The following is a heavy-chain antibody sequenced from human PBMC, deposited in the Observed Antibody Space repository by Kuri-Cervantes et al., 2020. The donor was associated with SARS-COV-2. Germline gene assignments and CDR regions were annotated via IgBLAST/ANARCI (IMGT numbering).Heavy chain of an antibody. J-gene: IGHJ4*01. CDR3: AGIYCSGGSCRGDDY. CDR2: ISISGGT. V-gene: IGHV4-59*01. Sequence: SETLSLTCTVSGGSISRNYWSWIRQPPGKGLEWIGYISISGGTNYNPSLKSRVTISGDTSKDQFSLKLSSVTAADTAVYYCAGIYCSGGSCRGDDYWGQGILVTVSS. CDR1: GGSISRNY. D-gene: IGHD2-15*01.